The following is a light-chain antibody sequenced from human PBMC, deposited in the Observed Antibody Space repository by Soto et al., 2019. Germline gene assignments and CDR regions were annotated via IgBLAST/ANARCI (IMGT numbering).Light chain of an antibody. V-gene: IGKV3D-20*02. CDR1: QSVSSNY. CDR2: GAS. Sequence: PGESVTLSCGASQSVSSNYLTWYQHKPGQAPRLLIYGASTRATGMPARFSGSGSGTDFTLTISSLQAEDFAVYYCQQRSNWPALTFGGGTKVEI. CDR3: QQRSNWPALT. J-gene: IGKJ4*01.